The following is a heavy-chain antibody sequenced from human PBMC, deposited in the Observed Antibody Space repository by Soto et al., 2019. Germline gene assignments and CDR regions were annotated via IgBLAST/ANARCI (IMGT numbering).Heavy chain of an antibody. CDR3: AKAVTGSNYYSGMDV. D-gene: IGHD2-21*02. CDR1: RFTFSNYA. Sequence: EVLLLESGGDLVQPGGSLRLSCAASRFTFSNYAMTWVRQAPGKGLEWVSTIGGSGGSTYYADSVKGRFTISRDNSKNTLFLQRNGMRAEDTAVYYCAKAVTGSNYYSGMDVWGQGTTVTVSS. V-gene: IGHV3-23*01. J-gene: IGHJ6*02. CDR2: IGGSGGST.